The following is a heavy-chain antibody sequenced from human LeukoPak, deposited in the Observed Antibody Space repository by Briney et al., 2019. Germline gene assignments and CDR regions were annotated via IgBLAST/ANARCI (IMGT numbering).Heavy chain of an antibody. CDR2: ISWNSGYI. CDR1: GFAFDDYA. J-gene: IGHJ4*02. Sequence: PGGSLRLSCAASGFAFDDYAMHWVRQAPGKGLEWVSGISWNSGYIGYADSVKGRFTISRDNAKSSLYLQMNSLRAEDTALYYCAKDLSGYYGSGTYYNNWGQGTLVTVSS. V-gene: IGHV3-9*01. CDR3: AKDLSGYYGSGTYYNN. D-gene: IGHD3-10*01.